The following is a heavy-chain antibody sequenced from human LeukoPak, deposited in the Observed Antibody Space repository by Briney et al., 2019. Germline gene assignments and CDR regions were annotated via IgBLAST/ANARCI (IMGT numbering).Heavy chain of an antibody. CDR2: INHSGST. V-gene: IGHV4-34*01. D-gene: IGHD3-10*01. CDR1: GGSFSGYY. CDR3: ARGRYYYGSGSYWNY. J-gene: IGHJ4*02. Sequence: SETLSLTCAVYGGSFSGYYWSWIRQPPEKGLEWIGEINHSGSTNYNPSLKSRVTISVDTSKNQFSLKLSSVTAADTAVYYCARGRYYYGSGSYWNYWGQGTLVTVSS.